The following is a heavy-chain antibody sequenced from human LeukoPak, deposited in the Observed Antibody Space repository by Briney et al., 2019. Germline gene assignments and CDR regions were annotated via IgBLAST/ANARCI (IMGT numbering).Heavy chain of an antibody. CDR1: GFTFSNYD. J-gene: IGHJ4*02. V-gene: IGHV3-48*02. D-gene: IGHD2-2*03. CDR3: ASGSGH. Sequence: PGGSLRLSCAASGFTFSNYDMSWVRQAPGKGLEWVSHISSSGSAKYYADSVKGRFTISRDNAKNSLYLQMNSLRDEDTAVFYCASGSGHWGQGTLVTVSS. CDR2: ISSSGSAK.